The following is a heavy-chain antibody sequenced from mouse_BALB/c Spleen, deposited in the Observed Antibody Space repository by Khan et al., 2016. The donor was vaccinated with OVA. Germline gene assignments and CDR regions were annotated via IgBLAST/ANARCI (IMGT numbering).Heavy chain of an antibody. D-gene: IGHD1-1*01. CDR1: GFTFTSFG. Sequence: EVELVESGGGLVQPGGSRKLSCVASGFTFTSFGMHWVRQAPEKGLEWVAYISGDSSTVYYTDTVKGRFTISRDNPKNTLFLQMTSLRSEDMAIYYCARYYFDGYYFDQWGQGTTLTVSS. CDR2: ISGDSSTV. CDR3: ARYYFDGYYFDQ. V-gene: IGHV5-17*02. J-gene: IGHJ2*01.